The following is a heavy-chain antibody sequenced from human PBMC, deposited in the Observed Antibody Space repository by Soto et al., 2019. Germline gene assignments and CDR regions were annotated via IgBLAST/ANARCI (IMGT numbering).Heavy chain of an antibody. V-gene: IGHV4-39*01. CDR3: ARLPSYDFWSGYYYYYYYGMDV. Sequence: SETLSLTCTVSGGSISSSSYYWGWIRQPPGKGLEWIGSIYYSGSTYYNPSLRSRVTISVDTSKNQFSLKLSSVTAADTAVYYCARLPSYDFWSGYYYYYYYGMDVWGQGTTVTVS. J-gene: IGHJ6*02. CDR2: IYYSGST. D-gene: IGHD3-3*01. CDR1: GGSISSSSYY.